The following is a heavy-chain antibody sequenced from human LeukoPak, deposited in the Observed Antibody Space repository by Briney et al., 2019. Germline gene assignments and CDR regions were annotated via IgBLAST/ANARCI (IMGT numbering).Heavy chain of an antibody. D-gene: IGHD4-17*01. V-gene: IGHV4-34*01. J-gene: IGHJ4*02. CDR1: GGSFSGYY. CDR3: AIKNGHYFDY. Sequence: PSETLSLTCAVYGGSFSGYYWSWIRQPPGKGLEWIGEINHSGSTNYNPSLKSRVTISVDTSKNQFSLKLSSVTAADTAVYYCAIKNGHYFDYGGRGTLVTVSS. CDR2: INHSGST.